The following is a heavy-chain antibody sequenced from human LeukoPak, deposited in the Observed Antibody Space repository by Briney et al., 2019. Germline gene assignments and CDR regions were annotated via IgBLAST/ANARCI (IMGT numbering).Heavy chain of an antibody. Sequence: GGSLRLSCAASGFTVSSNYMSWVRQASGKGLEWVSVIYSGGSTYYADSVKGRFTISRDNSKNTLYLQMNSLRAEDTAVYYCARVSRDFYSNYYYYYGMDVWGQGTTVTVSS. CDR3: ARVSRDFYSNYYYYYGMDV. CDR1: GFTVSSNY. J-gene: IGHJ6*02. D-gene: IGHD4-11*01. V-gene: IGHV3-53*01. CDR2: IYSGGST.